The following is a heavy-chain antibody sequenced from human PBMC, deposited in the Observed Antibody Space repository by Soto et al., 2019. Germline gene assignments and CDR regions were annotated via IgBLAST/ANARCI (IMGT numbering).Heavy chain of an antibody. Sequence: QVQLQQWGAGLLKPSETLSLTCAVYGGSFSGYYWSWIRQPPGKGLEWIGEINHSGSTNYNPSLKSRVTISVDTSKNQFSLKLSSVTAAHTAVYYCARGRRGAIPAPTGYYYGMDVWGQGTTVTVSS. J-gene: IGHJ6*02. CDR3: ARGRRGAIPAPTGYYYGMDV. CDR1: GGSFSGYY. CDR2: INHSGST. V-gene: IGHV4-34*01. D-gene: IGHD1-1*01.